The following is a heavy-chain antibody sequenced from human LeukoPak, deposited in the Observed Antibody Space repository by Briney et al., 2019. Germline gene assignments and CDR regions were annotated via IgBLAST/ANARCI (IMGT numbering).Heavy chain of an antibody. CDR1: GYTFTGYY. D-gene: IGHD6-25*01. J-gene: IGHJ4*02. CDR2: INPNSGGT. CDR3: ARDRGTAAFDY. V-gene: IGHV1-2*04. Sequence: ASVKASCKASGYTFTGYYMHWVRQAPGQGLEWMGWINPNSGGTNYAQKFQGWVTMTRDTSISTAYMELSRLRSDDTAVYYCARDRGTAAFDYWGQGTLVTVSS.